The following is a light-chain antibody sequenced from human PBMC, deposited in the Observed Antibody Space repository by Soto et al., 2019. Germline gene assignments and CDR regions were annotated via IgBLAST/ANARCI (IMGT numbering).Light chain of an antibody. Sequence: DIQMTQSPSTLAASVRATVTMTCRSSSKWLAWYQKKPGKAPKLLIYDVSNLERGVPPRFSGSTSGAESTLTITGLQPDDLGTYYCQHTTDFTFGQGTKVDIK. J-gene: IGKJ2*01. V-gene: IGKV1-5*01. CDR2: DVS. CDR3: QHTTDFT. CDR1: SSSKW.